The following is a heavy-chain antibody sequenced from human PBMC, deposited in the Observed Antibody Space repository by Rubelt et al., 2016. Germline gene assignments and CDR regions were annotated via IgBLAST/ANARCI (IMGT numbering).Heavy chain of an antibody. V-gene: IGHV4-34*01. Sequence: QVQLQQWGAGLLKPSETLSLTCAVYGGSFSGYYWSWIRQPPGKGLEWIGEINHSGSTNYNPSLKSRVTRSVDQSKNQFSLKVSSVTAADTAVYYFARGKEGLGVTMMDYWGQGTLVTVSS. CDR2: INHSGST. CDR3: ARGKEGLGVTMMDY. CDR1: GGSFSGYY. J-gene: IGHJ4*02. D-gene: IGHD3-22*01.